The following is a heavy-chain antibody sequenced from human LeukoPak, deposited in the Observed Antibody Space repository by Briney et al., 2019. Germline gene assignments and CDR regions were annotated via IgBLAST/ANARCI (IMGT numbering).Heavy chain of an antibody. Sequence: PGGSLRLSCAASGFTFSDYHMSWIRQAPGKGPEWVSYISSGSGNTIFYADSVRGRFTISRDNAKNSLYLQMNSLRAEDTAVYYCARGHRGPYYWGQGTLVTVSS. CDR2: ISSGSGNTI. D-gene: IGHD6-25*01. CDR3: ARGHRGPYY. J-gene: IGHJ4*02. V-gene: IGHV3-11*01. CDR1: GFTFSDYH.